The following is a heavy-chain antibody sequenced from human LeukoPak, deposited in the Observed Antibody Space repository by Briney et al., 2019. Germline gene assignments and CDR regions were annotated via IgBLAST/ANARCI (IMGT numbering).Heavy chain of an antibody. CDR2: ISNNDVT. J-gene: IGHJ4*02. CDR3: ASSVTTVGAYDY. V-gene: IGHV3-53*01. Sequence: GGSLRLSCAASGITASNFYMMWVRQAPGKGLEWVSYISNNDVTKYADPVRGRHTISRDNSKNILYLQMNSLRVEDTAMYWCASSVTTVGAYDYWGQGAPVTVSS. CDR1: GITASNFY. D-gene: IGHD1-1*01.